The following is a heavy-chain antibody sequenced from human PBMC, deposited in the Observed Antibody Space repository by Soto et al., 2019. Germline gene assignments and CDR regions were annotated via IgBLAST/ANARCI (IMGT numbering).Heavy chain of an antibody. J-gene: IGHJ4*02. D-gene: IGHD3-22*01. CDR1: GYIFTAYG. CDR3: ARELNTESSAYYSFAF. Sequence: QVQLVQSGPEVKMPGASVKVSCKTSGYIFTAYGLAWLRQAPGQRPAWMGWVSTNDDRTNYAQKFQGRVTMTTDRSTTTTHMELRSLKPDDTAVYNCARELNTESSAYYSFAFWGQGTMVTVSS. CDR2: VSTNDDRT. V-gene: IGHV1-18*01.